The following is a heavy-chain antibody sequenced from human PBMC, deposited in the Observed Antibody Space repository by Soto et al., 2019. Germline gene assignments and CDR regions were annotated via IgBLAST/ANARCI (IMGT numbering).Heavy chain of an antibody. Sequence: EVQLVESGGGLVQPGRSLRLSCAASGFTFDDYAMHWVRQAPGKGLEWVSGISWNSGSIGYADSVKGRFTISRDNAKNSLYLQMNSQRAEDTALYYCAKDDLIAAADYWGQGTLVTVSS. CDR3: AKDDLIAAADY. V-gene: IGHV3-9*01. D-gene: IGHD6-13*01. CDR2: ISWNSGSI. CDR1: GFTFDDYA. J-gene: IGHJ4*02.